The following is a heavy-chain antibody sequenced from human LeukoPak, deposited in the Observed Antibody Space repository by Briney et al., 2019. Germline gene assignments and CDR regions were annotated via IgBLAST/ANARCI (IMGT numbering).Heavy chain of an antibody. Sequence: GGSLRLSCAASGFTFSSYGMHWVRQAPGKGLEWVGLISYGGSNKYYADSVKGRFTISRDNSKNTLYLQMNSLRGEDTAVYYCAKDRDSGSYSRLDHWGQGTLVTVSS. J-gene: IGHJ4*02. CDR1: GFTFSSYG. CDR3: AKDRDSGSYSRLDH. CDR2: ISYGGSNK. V-gene: IGHV3-30*18. D-gene: IGHD1-26*01.